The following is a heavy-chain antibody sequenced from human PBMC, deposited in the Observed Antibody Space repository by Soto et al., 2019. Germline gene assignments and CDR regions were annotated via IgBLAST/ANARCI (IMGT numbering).Heavy chain of an antibody. CDR2: IYYSGST. Sequence: SETLSLTCTVSGGSISSYYWSWIRQPPGKGLEWIGYIYYSGSTNYNPSLKSRVTISVDTSKNQFSLKLSSVTAATTAVYYCASGRTGQVDRWLDPWGRGTLVTVSS. V-gene: IGHV4-59*01. CDR3: ASGRTGQVDRWLDP. J-gene: IGHJ5*02. CDR1: GGSISSYY.